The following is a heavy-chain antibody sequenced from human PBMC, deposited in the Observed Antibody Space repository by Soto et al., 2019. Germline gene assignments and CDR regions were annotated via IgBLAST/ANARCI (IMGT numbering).Heavy chain of an antibody. CDR3: ARLEGLATISYYFDF. CDR2: IYYSGST. Sequence: SETLSLTCSVSGGSISSSSYYWGWIRHPPGKGLEWIGSIYYSGSTYYNPSLKSRVTISIDKSKNQFSLKLSSLTAADTAVYYCARLEGLATISYYFDFWGQGTLVTVSS. J-gene: IGHJ4*02. D-gene: IGHD3-9*01. CDR1: GGSISSSSYY. V-gene: IGHV4-39*01.